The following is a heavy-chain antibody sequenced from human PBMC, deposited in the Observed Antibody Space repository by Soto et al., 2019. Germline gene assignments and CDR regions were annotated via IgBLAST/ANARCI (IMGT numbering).Heavy chain of an antibody. CDR1: GFTFSSYS. V-gene: IGHV3-21*01. D-gene: IGHD2-2*02. Sequence: ESGGGLVKPGGSLRLSCAASGFTFSSYSMNWVRQAPGTGLEWVSSISSSSSYIYYADSVKGRFTISRDNAKNSLYLQMNSLRAEDTAVYYCARDDRADIVVVPAAIYGLAWGQGTLVTVSS. J-gene: IGHJ5*02. CDR2: ISSSSSYI. CDR3: ARDDRADIVVVPAAIYGLA.